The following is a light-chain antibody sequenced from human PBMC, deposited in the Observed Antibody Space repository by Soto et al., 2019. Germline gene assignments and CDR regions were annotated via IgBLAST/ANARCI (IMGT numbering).Light chain of an antibody. CDR2: AAS. V-gene: IGKV1-39*01. CDR1: QSINTN. J-gene: IGKJ4*01. CDR3: QQSYSLPLT. Sequence: DIQMTQSPSSLSASVGDRVTIACRASQSINTNLNWYQQKPGKAPNLLIHAASNLQTGVPSRFSGSGSGRGFTLSISSLQPEDFATYYCQQSYSLPLTFGEGTKVEIK.